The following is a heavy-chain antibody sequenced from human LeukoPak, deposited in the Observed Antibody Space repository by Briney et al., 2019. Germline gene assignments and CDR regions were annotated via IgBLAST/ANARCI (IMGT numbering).Heavy chain of an antibody. V-gene: IGHV4-39*07. CDR1: GGSISSSSYY. CDR2: IYYSGST. CDR3: ARFLQDARLKGCFDY. Sequence: PSEPLSLTCTVSGGSISSSSYYWGWIRQPPGKGLEWIGSIYYSGSTYYNPSLKSRITISVDTSKNQFSLKLSSVTAADTAVYYCARFLQDARLKGCFDYWGQGTLVTVSS. D-gene: IGHD2-15*01. J-gene: IGHJ4*02.